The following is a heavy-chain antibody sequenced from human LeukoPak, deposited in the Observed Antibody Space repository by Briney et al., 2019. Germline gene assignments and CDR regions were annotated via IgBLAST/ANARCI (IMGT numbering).Heavy chain of an antibody. D-gene: IGHD2-15*01. CDR2: INHSGST. J-gene: IGHJ5*02. V-gene: IGHV4-34*01. CDR1: GGSFSGYY. Sequence: SETLSLTCAVYGGSFSGYYWSWIRQPPGKGLEWIGEINHSGSTNYNPSLKSRVTISVDTSKDQFSLKLSSVTAADTAVYYCARDTSVGWFEAWGQGTLVTVSS. CDR3: ARDTSVGWFEA.